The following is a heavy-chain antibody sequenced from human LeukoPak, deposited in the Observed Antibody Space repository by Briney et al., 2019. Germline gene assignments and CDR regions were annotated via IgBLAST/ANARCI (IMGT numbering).Heavy chain of an antibody. D-gene: IGHD2-2*01. J-gene: IGHJ4*01. CDR3: ARIGHDLYQTFDF. Sequence: QVQLVESGGGVVQPGRSLRLSCAASGFTFSSYAMHWVRQAPGKGLEWVAVISYDGSNKYYADSVKGRFTISRDNSKNTLYLQMNSLRAEDTAIYYCARIGHDLYQTFDFWGNGNLITVSS. V-gene: IGHV3-30-3*01. CDR2: ISYDGSNK. CDR1: GFTFSSYA.